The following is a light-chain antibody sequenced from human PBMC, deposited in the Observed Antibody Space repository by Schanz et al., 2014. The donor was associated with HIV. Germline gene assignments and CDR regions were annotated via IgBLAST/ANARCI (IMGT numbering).Light chain of an antibody. CDR3: QQYNSWPPMYT. Sequence: EIVMTQSPATLSVSPGERATLSCRASQSVSMNLAWYQQKHGQAPRLLIYGASTRATGIPARFSGSGSGTEFTLTIRSLQSEDFAVYYCQQYNSWPPMYTFGQGTKL. CDR2: GAS. J-gene: IGKJ2*01. V-gene: IGKV3-15*01. CDR1: QSVSMN.